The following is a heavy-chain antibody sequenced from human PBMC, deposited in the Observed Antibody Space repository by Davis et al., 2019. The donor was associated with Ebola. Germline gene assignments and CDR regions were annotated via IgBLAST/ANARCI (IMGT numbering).Heavy chain of an antibody. CDR1: GYSISSGYY. J-gene: IGHJ4*02. D-gene: IGHD6-19*01. CDR3: ARLYRSGWYYFDY. V-gene: IGHV4-38-2*02. Sequence: PSETLSLTCSVSGYSISSGYYWGWIRQPPGKGLECIGSIDHSGSTYYNPSLKSRVIISVDTSKNQFSLKLSSVTAADTAMYYCARLYRSGWYYFDYWGQGTLVTVSS. CDR2: IDHSGST.